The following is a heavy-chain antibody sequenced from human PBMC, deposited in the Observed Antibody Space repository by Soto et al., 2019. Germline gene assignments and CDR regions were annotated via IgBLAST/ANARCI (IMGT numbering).Heavy chain of an antibody. CDR3: ASRHSSPHFDY. CDR1: GGSISSGDYY. J-gene: IGHJ4*02. Sequence: QVQLQESGPGLVKPSQTLSLTCTVSGGSISSGDYYWSWIRQPPGKGLEWIGSIYYSGSTYYNPSLESRVTISVATSKNQSSLKLNSVTAADTAVYYCASRHSSPHFDYWGQGTLVTVSS. D-gene: IGHD6-13*01. CDR2: IYYSGST. V-gene: IGHV4-30-4*01.